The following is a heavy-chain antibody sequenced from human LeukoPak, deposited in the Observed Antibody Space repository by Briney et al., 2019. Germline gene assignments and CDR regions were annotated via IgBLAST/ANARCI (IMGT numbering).Heavy chain of an antibody. D-gene: IGHD2-2*01. J-gene: IGHJ4*02. CDR2: ISSSSSYI. V-gene: IGHV3-21*01. Sequence: GGSLRLSCAASGFTFSSYSMNWVRQAPGKGLEWVSSISSSSSYIYYAGSVKGRFTISRDNAKNSLYLQMNSLRAEDTAVYYCARGGYCSSTSCYLNYWGQGTLVTVSS. CDR1: GFTFSSYS. CDR3: ARGGYCSSTSCYLNY.